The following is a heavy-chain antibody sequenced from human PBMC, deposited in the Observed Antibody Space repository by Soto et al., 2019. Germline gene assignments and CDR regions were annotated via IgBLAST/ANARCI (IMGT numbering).Heavy chain of an antibody. Sequence: PWGSLRLPCAASGFTFSSYAMHWVRQAPGKGLVWVSRINSDGSSTSYADSVKGRFTISRDNAKNTLYLQMNSLRAEDTAVYYCARSDCSSTSCLVWGKGTTVTVSS. V-gene: IGHV3-74*01. CDR2: INSDGSST. D-gene: IGHD2-2*01. J-gene: IGHJ6*04. CDR1: GFTFSSYA. CDR3: ARSDCSSTSCLV.